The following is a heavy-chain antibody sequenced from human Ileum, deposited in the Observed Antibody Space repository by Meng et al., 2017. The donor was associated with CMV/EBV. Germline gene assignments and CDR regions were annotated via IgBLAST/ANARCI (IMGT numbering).Heavy chain of an antibody. CDR2: VAAYNGHI. CDR3: ARRGGVAFSTEGDY. V-gene: IGHV1-18*01. D-gene: IGHD2-2*01. CDR1: GYTFTNYG. J-gene: IGHJ4*02. Sequence: QVQLVQSGPEVKKPGGFVKVFWETSGYTFTNYGITWVRQAPGQGLEWMGRVAAYNGHIDYEQRLQGRVTMPTDPSTSTAYMELRSLRSDDTPVYYCARRGGVAFSTEGDYWGQGTLVTVSS.